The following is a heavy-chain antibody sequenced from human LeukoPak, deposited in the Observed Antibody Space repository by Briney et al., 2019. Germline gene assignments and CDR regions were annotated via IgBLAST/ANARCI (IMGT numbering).Heavy chain of an antibody. V-gene: IGHV4-34*01. J-gene: IGHJ4*02. Sequence: SETLSLTCAVYGGSFSGYYWSWIRQPPGKGLEWIGEINHSGSTNYNPSLKSRVTISVDTSENQFSLKLSSVTAADTAVYYCARGPLRYFDYWGQGTLVTVSS. CDR2: INHSGST. CDR1: GGSFSGYY. CDR3: ARGPLRYFDY.